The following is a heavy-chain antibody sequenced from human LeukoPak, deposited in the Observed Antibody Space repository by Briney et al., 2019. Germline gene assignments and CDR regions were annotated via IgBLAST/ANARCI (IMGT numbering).Heavy chain of an antibody. J-gene: IGHJ4*02. Sequence: GGSLRLSCAASGFTFSSYSMNWVRQAPGKGLEWVSSISSSSSYIYYADSVKGRFTISRDNAKNSLYLQMNSLRAEDTAVYYCARDCDFWSGYADYWGQGTLVTVSS. CDR2: ISSSSSYI. CDR3: ARDCDFWSGYADY. V-gene: IGHV3-21*01. D-gene: IGHD3-3*01. CDR1: GFTFSSYS.